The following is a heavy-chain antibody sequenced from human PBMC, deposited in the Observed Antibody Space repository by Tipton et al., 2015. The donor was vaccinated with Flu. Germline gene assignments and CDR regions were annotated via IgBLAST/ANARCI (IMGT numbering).Heavy chain of an antibody. D-gene: IGHD6-6*01. J-gene: IGHJ4*02. CDR1: GFTFSSYG. V-gene: IGHV3-30*02. Sequence: SLRLSCAASGFTFSSYGMHWVRQAPGKGLEWVAFIRYDGSNKYYADSVKGRFTISRDNSKNTLYLQMNSLRAEDTAVYYCAKDVSALYSSSSPLDYWGQGTLVNVSS. CDR2: IRYDGSNK. CDR3: AKDVSALYSSSSPLDY.